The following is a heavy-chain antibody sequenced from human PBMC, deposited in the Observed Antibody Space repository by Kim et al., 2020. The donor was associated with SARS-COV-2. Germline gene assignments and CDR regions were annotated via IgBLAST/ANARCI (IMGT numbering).Heavy chain of an antibody. V-gene: IGHV3-48*01. CDR3: ARDWGYSRFKPIDY. J-gene: IGHJ4*02. CDR1: GFTFSTYS. CDR2: ISTSSATM. D-gene: IGHD5-12*01. Sequence: GGSLRLSCAASGFTFSTYSMNWVRQAPGKGLEWVSYISTSSATMYYADSVKGRFTISRDNAKNSLYLQMNSLRAEDTAVYYCARDWGYSRFKPIDYWGQGSLVTVSS.